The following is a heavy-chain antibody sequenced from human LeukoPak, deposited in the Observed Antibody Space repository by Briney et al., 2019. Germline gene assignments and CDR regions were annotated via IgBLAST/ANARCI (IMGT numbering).Heavy chain of an antibody. J-gene: IGHJ4*02. CDR3: ARRSGYDDPPFDY. V-gene: IGHV4-34*01. CDR1: GGSFSGYY. D-gene: IGHD5-12*01. Sequence: PSETLSLTCAVYGGSFSGYYWSWIRQPPGKGLEWIGEINHSGSTNYNPSLKSRVTISVDTSKNQFSLKLSSVTAADTAVYYCARRSGYDDPPFDYWGQGTLVTVSS. CDR2: INHSGST.